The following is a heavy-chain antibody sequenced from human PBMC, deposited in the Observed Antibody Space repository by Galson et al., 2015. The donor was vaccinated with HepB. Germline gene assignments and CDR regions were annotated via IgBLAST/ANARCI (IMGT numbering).Heavy chain of an antibody. D-gene: IGHD2-2*01. J-gene: IGHJ6*02. Sequence: SLRLSCAASGFSFSGSAMHWVRQASGKGLEWVGRIRSKFNNYATAYAESVRGRFTISRDDSMNTSISTAYMELSRLRSDDTAVYYCASGDIVVVPALHDLYYYGMDVWGQGTTVTVSS. V-gene: IGHV3-73*01. CDR1: GFSFSGSA. CDR2: IRSKFNNYAT. CDR3: ASGDIVVVPALHDLYYYGMDV.